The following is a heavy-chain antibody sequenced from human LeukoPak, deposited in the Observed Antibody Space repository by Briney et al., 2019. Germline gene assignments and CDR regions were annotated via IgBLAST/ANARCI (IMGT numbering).Heavy chain of an antibody. J-gene: IGHJ4*02. Sequence: SVKVSCKASGGTFSSYTISWVRQAPGQGLEWMGRIIPILGIANYAQKFQGSVTITADKSTSTAYMELSSLTSEDTAVYYCARLSRDGYNFCYWGQGTLVTVSS. CDR1: GGTFSSYT. CDR2: IIPILGIA. CDR3: ARLSRDGYNFCY. V-gene: IGHV1-69*02. D-gene: IGHD5-24*01.